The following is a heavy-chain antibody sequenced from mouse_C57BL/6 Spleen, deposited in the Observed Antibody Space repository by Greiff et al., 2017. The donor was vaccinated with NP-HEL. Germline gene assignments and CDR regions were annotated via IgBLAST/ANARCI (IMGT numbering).Heavy chain of an antibody. J-gene: IGHJ1*03. CDR2: ISYDGSN. CDR1: GYSITSGYY. D-gene: IGHD2-3*01. V-gene: IGHV3-6*01. CDR3: ARRDGYYEYFDV. Sequence: DVKLQESGPGLVKPSQSLSLTCSVTGYSITSGYYWNWIRQFPGNKLEWMGYISYDGSNNYNPSLKNRISITRDTSKNQFFLKLNSVTTEDTATYYCARRDGYYEYFDVWGTGTTVTVSS.